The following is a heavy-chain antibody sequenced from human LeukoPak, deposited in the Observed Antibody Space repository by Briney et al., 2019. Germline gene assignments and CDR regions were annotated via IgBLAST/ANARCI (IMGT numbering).Heavy chain of an antibody. J-gene: IGHJ4*02. Sequence: PSETLSLTCTVSGGSISSYYWSWIRQPPGKGLEWIGYIYYSGSTNYNPSLKSRVTISVDTSKNQFSLKLSSVTAADTAVYYCARGRGTSVILPKYYFDYWGQGTLVTVSS. CDR1: GGSISSYY. CDR2: IYYSGST. CDR3: ARGRGTSVILPKYYFDY. V-gene: IGHV4-59*12. D-gene: IGHD1-26*01.